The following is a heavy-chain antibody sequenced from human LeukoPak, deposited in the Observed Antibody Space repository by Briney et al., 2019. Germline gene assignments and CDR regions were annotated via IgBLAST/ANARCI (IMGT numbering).Heavy chain of an antibody. Sequence: GGSLRLSCVASGFTFSNYWMHWVRQPPGKGLVWVSRIYVDGRTTNYADSVKGRFTISRDNAENTVYLEMNSLSVEDTATYYCIRDFRSADLWGQGTLVTVTS. V-gene: IGHV3-74*01. CDR3: IRDFRSADL. CDR1: GFTFSNYW. J-gene: IGHJ5*02. CDR2: IYVDGRTT.